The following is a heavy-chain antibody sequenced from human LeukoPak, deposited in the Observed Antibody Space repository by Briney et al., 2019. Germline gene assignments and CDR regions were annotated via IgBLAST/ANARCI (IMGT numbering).Heavy chain of an antibody. CDR1: GYTFTSYY. J-gene: IGHJ4*02. CDR3: ARVSPGAGDPGYFDY. Sequence: ASVKVSCKASGYTFTSYYMHWVRQAPGQGLEWMGIINPSGGSTSYAQKFQGRVTMTRDTSTSTVYMELSSLRSEDTAAYYCARVSPGAGDPGYFDYWGQGTLVTVSS. CDR2: INPSGGST. D-gene: IGHD7-27*01. V-gene: IGHV1-46*01.